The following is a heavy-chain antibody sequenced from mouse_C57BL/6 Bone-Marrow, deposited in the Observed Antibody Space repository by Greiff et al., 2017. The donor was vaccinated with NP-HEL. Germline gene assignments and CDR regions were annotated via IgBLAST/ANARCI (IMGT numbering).Heavy chain of an antibody. Sequence: QVQLQQPGAELVRPGTSVKLSCKASGYTFTSYWMHWVKQRPGQGLEWIGVIDPSDSYTNYNQKFKGKATLTVDTSSSTAYMQLSSLTSEDSAVYYCARLLRPYAMDYWGQGTSVTVSS. CDR3: ARLLRPYAMDY. CDR2: IDPSDSYT. J-gene: IGHJ4*01. V-gene: IGHV1-59*01. CDR1: GYTFTSYW. D-gene: IGHD1-2*01.